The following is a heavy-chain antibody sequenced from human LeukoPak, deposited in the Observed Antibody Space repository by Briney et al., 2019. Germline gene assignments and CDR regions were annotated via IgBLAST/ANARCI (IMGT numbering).Heavy chain of an antibody. J-gene: IGHJ4*02. CDR1: GASINGYY. V-gene: IGHV4-59*01. D-gene: IGHD7-27*01. CDR2: IYYSGST. CDR3: ARGATGAYFGTPPYFDF. Sequence: SETLSLTCSVSGASINGYYWSWIRQPPGKGLECIGYIYYSGSTNYTPSLESRLTISLDTSRNQFSLRLRSVTAADTAVYFCARGATGAYFGTPPYFDFWGQGSLVTVSS.